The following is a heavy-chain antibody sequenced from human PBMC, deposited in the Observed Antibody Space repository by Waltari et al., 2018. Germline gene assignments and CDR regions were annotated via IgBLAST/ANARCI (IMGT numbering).Heavy chain of an antibody. Sequence: QVQLQQWGAGLLTPSETLSLTCAVYGWSFSDYWWNWIRQPPGKGLEWIGEINHSGSTNYNPSLKSRVTMSVDTSKNQFSLNLNSVTAADTAVYYCARGRDYVWNLLWGQGTLVTVSS. V-gene: IGHV4-34*01. CDR2: INHSGST. CDR1: GWSFSDYW. D-gene: IGHD3-16*01. CDR3: ARGRDYVWNLL. J-gene: IGHJ4*02.